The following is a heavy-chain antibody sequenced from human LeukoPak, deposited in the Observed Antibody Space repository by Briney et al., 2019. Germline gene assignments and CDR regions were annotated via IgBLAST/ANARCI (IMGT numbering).Heavy chain of an antibody. V-gene: IGHV3-66*01. D-gene: IGHD5-24*01. CDR2: IYSGGST. CDR1: GFTVSSNY. Sequence: GGSLRLSCAASGFTVSSNYMSWVRQAPGKGLEWVSVIYSGGSTYYADSVKGRFTISRDNSKNTLYLQMNSLRAEDTAVYYCARDLWDGYNLDSDYRGQGTLVTVSS. J-gene: IGHJ4*02. CDR3: ARDLWDGYNLDSDY.